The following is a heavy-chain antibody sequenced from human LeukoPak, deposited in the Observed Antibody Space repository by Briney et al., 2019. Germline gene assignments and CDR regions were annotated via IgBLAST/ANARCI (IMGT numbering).Heavy chain of an antibody. Sequence: GESLKISCKGSGYTFTSYWIGWVRQMPGKGLEWMGVIYPGDSDTRYSPSFQGQVTISADKSISTAYLRWSSLKASDTAMYYCARQGYTATRSFAYWGQGTLVTVSS. CDR1: GYTFTSYW. CDR2: IYPGDSDT. CDR3: ARQGYTATRSFAY. V-gene: IGHV5-51*01. J-gene: IGHJ4*02. D-gene: IGHD6-13*01.